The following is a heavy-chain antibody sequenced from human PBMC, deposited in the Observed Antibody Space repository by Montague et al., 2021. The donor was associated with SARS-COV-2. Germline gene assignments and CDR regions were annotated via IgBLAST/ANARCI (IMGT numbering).Heavy chain of an antibody. V-gene: IGHV1-3*01. CDR3: ASWAAAGTGFDY. D-gene: IGHD6-13*01. J-gene: IGHJ4*02. Sequence: SVKVSCKASGYPFTSYAMHWVRQAPGQRLEWMGWINAGNGNTKYSQKFQGRVTITKDTSASTAYMELSSLRSEDTAVYYCASWAAAGTGFDYWGQGTLVTVSS. CDR1: GYPFTSYA. CDR2: INAGNGNT.